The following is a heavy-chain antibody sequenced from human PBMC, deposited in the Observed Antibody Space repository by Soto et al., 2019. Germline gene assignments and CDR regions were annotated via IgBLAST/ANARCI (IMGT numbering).Heavy chain of an antibody. D-gene: IGHD2-15*01. CDR2: FYPSVTT. CDR3: ARGALCSGGTCYFDY. J-gene: IGHJ4*02. Sequence: SETLSLTCTVSVDSMTDYYWNWIRQPAGKGLEWIGRFYPSVTTNFNPSLKSRVTMSVYPSMTHFSLKLSSVTAADAAMYYCARGALCSGGTCYFDYWGQGTMVTVSS. CDR1: VDSMTDYY. V-gene: IGHV4-4*07.